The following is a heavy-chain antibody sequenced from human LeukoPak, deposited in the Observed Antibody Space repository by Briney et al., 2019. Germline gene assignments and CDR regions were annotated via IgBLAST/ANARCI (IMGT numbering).Heavy chain of an antibody. J-gene: IGHJ5*02. CDR1: GGSISSGDYY. CDR3: ARETYSSSWLNWFDP. V-gene: IGHV4-30-4*01. D-gene: IGHD6-13*01. Sequence: PSETLSLTCTVSGGSISSGDYYWSWIRQPPGKGLEWIGYIYYSGSTYYNTSLKSRVTISVDTSKHQFSLKLSSVTAADTAVYYCARETYSSSWLNWFDPWGQGTLVTVSS. CDR2: IYYSGST.